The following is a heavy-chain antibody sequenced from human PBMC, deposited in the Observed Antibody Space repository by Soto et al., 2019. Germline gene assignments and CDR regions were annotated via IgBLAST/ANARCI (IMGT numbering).Heavy chain of an antibody. V-gene: IGHV1-2*02. J-gene: IGHJ6*02. Sequence: ASVKVSCKASGYTFTGYYMHWVRQAPGQGLEWMGWINPNSGGTNYAQKFQGRVTMTRDTSISTAYVELSRLRSDDTAVYCCARVTGSSSYGMDVWGQGTTVTVSS. CDR3: ARVTGSSSYGMDV. CDR1: GYTFTGYY. D-gene: IGHD2-2*01. CDR2: INPNSGGT.